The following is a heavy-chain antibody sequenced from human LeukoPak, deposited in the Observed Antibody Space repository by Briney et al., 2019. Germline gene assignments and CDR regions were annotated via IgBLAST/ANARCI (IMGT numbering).Heavy chain of an antibody. J-gene: IGHJ4*02. CDR3: TRASRGYSYGFAEY. CDR2: MYFGGSS. D-gene: IGHD5-18*01. Sequence: SETLSLTCTVSGGSISSYCWSWIRQPPGKGLEWTGYMYFGGSSNYNPSLKSRVTISVDTSKNQLSLNLNSVTAADTAVYYCTRASRGYSYGFAEYWGQGTLVTVSS. CDR1: GGSISSYC. V-gene: IGHV4-59*01.